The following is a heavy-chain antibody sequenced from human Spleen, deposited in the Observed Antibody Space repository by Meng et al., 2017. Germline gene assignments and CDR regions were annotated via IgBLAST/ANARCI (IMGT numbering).Heavy chain of an antibody. J-gene: IGHJ4*02. CDR1: GGSISSGGHS. CDR2: IYYSGST. V-gene: IGHV4-31*03. Sequence: QVQLQESGPGLVKPSQTLSLTCTVSGGSISSGGHSWSWIRQHPGKGLEWIAYIYYSGSTYYNPSLKSRVILSVDTSKNQFSLKLSSVTAADTAVYYCARVDSSGYLAFDYWGQGTLVTVSS. D-gene: IGHD3-22*01. CDR3: ARVDSSGYLAFDY.